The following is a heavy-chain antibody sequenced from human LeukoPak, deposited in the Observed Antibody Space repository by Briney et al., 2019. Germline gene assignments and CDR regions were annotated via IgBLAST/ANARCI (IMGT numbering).Heavy chain of an antibody. CDR3: ARSGSRLVMDV. V-gene: IGHV4-59*12. CDR1: GGSISNYY. J-gene: IGHJ6*03. D-gene: IGHD1-26*01. CDR2: IYHSGST. Sequence: SETLSLTCTVSGGSISNYYWSWIRQPPGKGLEWIGSIYHSGSTYYNPSLKSRVTISVDTSKNQFSLKLSSVTAADTAVYYCARSGSRLVMDVWGKGTTVTVSS.